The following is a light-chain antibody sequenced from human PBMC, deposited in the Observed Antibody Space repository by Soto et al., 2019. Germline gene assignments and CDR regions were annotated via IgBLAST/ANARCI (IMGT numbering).Light chain of an antibody. CDR2: KAS. Sequence: DIQMTQSPSTLSASVGDRVTITCRASQSISSWLAGYQQKPGKAPKLRIYKASSLESGVPSTFRGRGAGTEFTLTISSLQPDDFATYYCQQYNSFPTFGEGTKLQLK. CDR1: QSISSW. J-gene: IGKJ1*01. V-gene: IGKV1-5*03. CDR3: QQYNSFPT.